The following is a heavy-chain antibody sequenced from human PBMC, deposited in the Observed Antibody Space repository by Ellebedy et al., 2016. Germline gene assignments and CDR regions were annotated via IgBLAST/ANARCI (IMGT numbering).Heavy chain of an antibody. V-gene: IGHV3-11*01. CDR1: GFSFSDYY. J-gene: IGHJ4*02. Sequence: GESLKISCAASGFSFSDYYMSWIRQAPGKGLEWVSYISSSGSTIYYADSVKGRFTISRDNAKNSLYLQMNSLRAEDTAVYYCARARIPDYGGNAPSGYWGQGTLVTVSS. CDR3: ARARIPDYGGNAPSGY. D-gene: IGHD4-23*01. CDR2: ISSSGSTI.